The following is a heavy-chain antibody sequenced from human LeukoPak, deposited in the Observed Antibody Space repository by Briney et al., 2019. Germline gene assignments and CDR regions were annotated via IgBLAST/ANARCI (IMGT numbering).Heavy chain of an antibody. CDR1: GYTFTNNY. Sequence: ASVKVSCKASGYTFTNNYLHWVRQAPGQGLEWMGMIYPRDGSTSYAQKFQGRVTITADESTSTAYMELSSLRSEDTAVYYCASTAAAGTSTFDYWGQGTLVTVSS. D-gene: IGHD6-13*01. J-gene: IGHJ4*02. CDR2: IYPRDGST. V-gene: IGHV1-46*01. CDR3: ASTAAAGTSTFDY.